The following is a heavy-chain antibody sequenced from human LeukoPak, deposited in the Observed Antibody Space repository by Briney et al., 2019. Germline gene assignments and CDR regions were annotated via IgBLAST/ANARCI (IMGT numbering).Heavy chain of an antibody. CDR1: GFTFDDYA. J-gene: IGHJ4*02. CDR3: AKDPERIAAAGTASDY. Sequence: GGSLRLPCAASGFTFDDYAMHWVRQAPGKGLEWVSLISWDGGSTYYADSVKGRFTISRDNSKNTLYLQMNSLRAEDTAVYYCAKDPERIAAAGTASDYWGQGTLVTVSS. V-gene: IGHV3-43D*03. CDR2: ISWDGGST. D-gene: IGHD6-13*01.